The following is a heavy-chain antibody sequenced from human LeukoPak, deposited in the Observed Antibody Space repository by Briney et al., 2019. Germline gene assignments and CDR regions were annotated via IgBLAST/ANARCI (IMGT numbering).Heavy chain of an antibody. J-gene: IGHJ4*02. CDR1: GYTFTAKY. CDR3: ARGVGSSWFSD. Sequence: ASVKVSCKASGYTFTAKYIHWVRQAPGQWLEWMGWINPNSAATSYAQIFEGRVTMTRDTSMTTHYMELSRLTSDDTAVYYCARGVGSSWFSDWGQGTLVTVSS. CDR2: INPNSAAT. D-gene: IGHD6-13*01. V-gene: IGHV1-2*02.